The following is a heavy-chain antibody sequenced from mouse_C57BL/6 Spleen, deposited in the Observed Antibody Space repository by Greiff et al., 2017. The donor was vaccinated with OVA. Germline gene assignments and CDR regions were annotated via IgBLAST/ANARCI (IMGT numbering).Heavy chain of an antibody. CDR1: GFTFSDYG. J-gene: IGHJ3*01. Sequence: EVKLMESGGGLVQPGGSLKLSCAASGFTFSDYGMAWVRQAPRKGPEWVAFISNLAYSIYYADTVTGRFTISRENAKNTLYLEMSSLRSEDTAMYYCARGWDAAYWGQGTLVTVSA. CDR3: ARGWDAAY. D-gene: IGHD4-1*01. V-gene: IGHV5-15*01. CDR2: ISNLAYSI.